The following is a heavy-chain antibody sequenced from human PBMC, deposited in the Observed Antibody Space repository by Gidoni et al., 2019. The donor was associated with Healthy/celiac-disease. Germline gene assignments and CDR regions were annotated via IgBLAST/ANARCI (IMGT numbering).Heavy chain of an antibody. Sequence: QVQLVQSGAEVKKPGSSVKVSCKASGGTFSSSAISWVRQAPGQGLEWMGGIITIFNAANYAQKFQGRVTITADESTSTAYMELSSLRSEDTAVYYCARGEILGYCSSTSCYGWFDPWGQGTLVTVSS. CDR1: GGTFSSSA. D-gene: IGHD2-2*01. CDR2: IITIFNAA. CDR3: ARGEILGYCSSTSCYGWFDP. V-gene: IGHV1-69*01. J-gene: IGHJ5*02.